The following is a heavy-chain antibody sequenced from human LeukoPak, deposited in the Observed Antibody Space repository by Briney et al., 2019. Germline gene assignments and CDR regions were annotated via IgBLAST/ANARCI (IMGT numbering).Heavy chain of an antibody. CDR1: GFTFSGYY. D-gene: IGHD3-10*01. CDR2: INGFGTEA. CDR3: AKSPSYGSGKGLDY. Sequence: GGSLRLSCAASGFTFSGYYMFWVRQVPGKGLMWVAHINGFGTEATYADTVKGRFTISRDNAKNTLYLQMNGLRDEDTAVYYCAKSPSYGSGKGLDYWGQGTLVTVSS. V-gene: IGHV3-74*01. J-gene: IGHJ4*02.